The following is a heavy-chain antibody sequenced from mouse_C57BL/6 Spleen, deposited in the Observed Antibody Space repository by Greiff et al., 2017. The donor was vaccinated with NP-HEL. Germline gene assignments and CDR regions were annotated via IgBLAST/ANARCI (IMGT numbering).Heavy chain of an antibody. D-gene: IGHD2-5*01. CDR1: GFTFSDYG. CDR3: ARDSTRYAMDY. Sequence: EVMLVESGGGLVQPGGSLKLSCAASGFTFSDYGMAWVRQAPRKGPEWVAFISNLAYSIYYADTVKGRFTISRDNAKNTLFLQMTSLRSEDTAMYYCARDSTRYAMDYWGQGTSVTVSS. J-gene: IGHJ4*01. CDR2: ISNLAYSI. V-gene: IGHV5-15*01.